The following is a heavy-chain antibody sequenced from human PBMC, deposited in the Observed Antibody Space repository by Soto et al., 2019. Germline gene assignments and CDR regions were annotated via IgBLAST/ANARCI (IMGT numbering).Heavy chain of an antibody. V-gene: IGHV3-33*01. J-gene: IGHJ4*02. CDR3: ARAREGLTIATDPFDY. CDR1: GFTFSDYG. CDR2: IWYDGSND. Sequence: GGSLRLSCAASGFTFSDYGMHWVRQAPGKGLEWVAVIWYDGSNDYYADSVKGRFTISRDNSENFLYLQMNSLTDDDTAVYYCARAREGLTIATDPFDYWGQGTLVTVSS. D-gene: IGHD1-26*01.